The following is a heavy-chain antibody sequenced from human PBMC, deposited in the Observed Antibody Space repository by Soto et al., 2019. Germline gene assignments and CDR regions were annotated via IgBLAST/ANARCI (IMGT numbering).Heavy chain of an antibody. CDR2: INSDGSST. CDR1: GFTFSSYW. D-gene: IGHD6-13*01. Sequence: GGSLRLSCAASGFTFSSYWMHWVRQAPGKGLVWVSRINSDGSSTSYADSVKGRFTISRDNAKNTLYLQMNSLRAEDTAVYYCARSAPPPYSSSWSDAFDIWGQGTMVTVSS. J-gene: IGHJ3*02. CDR3: ARSAPPPYSSSWSDAFDI. V-gene: IGHV3-74*01.